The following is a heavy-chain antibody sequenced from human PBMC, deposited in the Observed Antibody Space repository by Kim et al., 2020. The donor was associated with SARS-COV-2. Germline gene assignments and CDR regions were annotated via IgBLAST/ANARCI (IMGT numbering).Heavy chain of an antibody. CDR2: IIPIFGTA. CDR1: GGTFSSYA. J-gene: IGHJ3*02. CDR3: ASVTNHSHYDILTGAAFDI. V-gene: IGHV1-69*13. Sequence: SVKVSCKASGGTFSSYAISWVRQAPGQGLEWMGGIIPIFGTANYAQKFQGRVTITADESTSTAYMELSSLRSEDTAVYYCASVTNHSHYDILTGAAFDIWGQGTMVTVSS. D-gene: IGHD3-9*01.